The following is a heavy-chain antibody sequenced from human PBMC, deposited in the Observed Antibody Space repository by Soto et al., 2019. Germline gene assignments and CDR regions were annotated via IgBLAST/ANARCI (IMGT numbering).Heavy chain of an antibody. CDR1: GGSISSGGYY. CDR3: ARDQGDYGGNPHFDY. D-gene: IGHD4-17*01. Sequence: SETLSFTCTVSGGSISSGGYYWSWIRQHPGKGLEWIGYIYYSGSTYYNPSLKSRVTISVDTSKNQFSLKLSSVTAADTAVYYCARDQGDYGGNPHFDYWGQGTRVTVSS. CDR2: IYYSGST. V-gene: IGHV4-31*03. J-gene: IGHJ4*02.